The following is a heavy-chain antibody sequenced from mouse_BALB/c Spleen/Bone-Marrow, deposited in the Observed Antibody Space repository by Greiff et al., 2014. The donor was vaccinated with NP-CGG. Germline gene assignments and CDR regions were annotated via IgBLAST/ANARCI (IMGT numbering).Heavy chain of an antibody. CDR2: ISSGGSYT. CDR1: GFTFSSYA. J-gene: IGHJ3*01. D-gene: IGHD1-1*01. V-gene: IGHV5-9-3*01. CDR3: ARPHYYGSSWFAY. Sequence: EVQRVESGGGLVKPGGSLKLSCAASGFTFSSYAMFWVRQTPEKRLEWVATISSGGSYTYYPDSVKGRFTISRDNAKNTLYLQMSSLRSEDTAMYYCARPHYYGSSWFAYWGQGTLVTVSA.